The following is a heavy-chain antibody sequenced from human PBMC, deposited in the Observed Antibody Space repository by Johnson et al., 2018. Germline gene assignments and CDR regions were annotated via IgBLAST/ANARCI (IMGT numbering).Heavy chain of an antibody. CDR2: IIPLFGTA. D-gene: IGHD3-16*01. CDR3: AKYYSLGDMGAFDY. V-gene: IGHV1-69*01. J-gene: IGHJ4*02. CDR1: GGTFSSYA. Sequence: QVQLVESGAEVKKPGSSVKVSCKASGGTFSSYAISWVRQAPGQGLEWMGGIIPLFGTAKYAQKFQGRITITADESTSTAYMGLSSLRSEDAAVYYCAKYYSLGDMGAFDYWGQGTLVTVSS.